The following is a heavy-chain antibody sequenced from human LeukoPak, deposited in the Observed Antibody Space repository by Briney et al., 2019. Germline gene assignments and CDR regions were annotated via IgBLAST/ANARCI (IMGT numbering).Heavy chain of an antibody. Sequence: SVKVSCKASGFTFTSSAVQWVRQARGQRLEWIGWIVVGSGNTNYAQKFQERVTITRDMSTSTAYMELSSLSSEDTAVYYCATYLGYCSSTSCYRNAFDIWGQGTMVTVSS. D-gene: IGHD2-2*01. CDR2: IVVGSGNT. J-gene: IGHJ3*02. CDR3: ATYLGYCSSTSCYRNAFDI. V-gene: IGHV1-58*01. CDR1: GFTFTSSA.